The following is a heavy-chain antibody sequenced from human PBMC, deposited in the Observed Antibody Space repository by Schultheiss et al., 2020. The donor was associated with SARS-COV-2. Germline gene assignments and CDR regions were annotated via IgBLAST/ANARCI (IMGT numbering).Heavy chain of an antibody. D-gene: IGHD6-6*01. CDR3: ARESSSSFDY. J-gene: IGHJ4*02. CDR1: GFTFGDYA. V-gene: IGHV3-49*03. Sequence: GESLKISCTASGFTFGDYAMSWFRQAPGKGLEWVGFIRSKAYGGTTEYAASVKGRLTISRDDSKSIAYLQMNSLKTEDTAVYYCARESSSSFDYWGQGTLVTVSS. CDR2: IRSKAYGGTT.